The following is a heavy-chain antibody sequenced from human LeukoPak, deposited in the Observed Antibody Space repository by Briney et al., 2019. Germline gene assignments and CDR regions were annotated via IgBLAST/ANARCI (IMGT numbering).Heavy chain of an antibody. V-gene: IGHV3-33*02. Sequence: PGGSLRLSCAASGFTFSGYGMHWVRQAPGKGLEWVSVIWSDGSNQYYADSAKGRFTISRDNSKNTLFLQMNSLTADDTAVYFCARDGASNSYFDYWGQGTLVTVSS. J-gene: IGHJ4*02. D-gene: IGHD2/OR15-2a*01. CDR1: GFTFSGYG. CDR3: ARDGASNSYFDY. CDR2: IWSDGSNQ.